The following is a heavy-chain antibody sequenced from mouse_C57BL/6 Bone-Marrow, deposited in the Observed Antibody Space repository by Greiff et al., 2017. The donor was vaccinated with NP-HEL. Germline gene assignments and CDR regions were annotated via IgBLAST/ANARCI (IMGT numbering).Heavy chain of an antibody. CDR1: GFSLTSYG. CDR2: IWRGGST. Sequence: VQLQQSGPGLVQPSQSLSITCTVSGFSLTSYGVHWVRQSPGKGLEWLGVIWRGGSTDYNAAFMSRLSITKDNSKSQVFFKMNSLQADDTAIYYCAKNKDCGNYCYYYAMDYWGQGTSVTVSS. V-gene: IGHV2-5*01. J-gene: IGHJ4*01. D-gene: IGHD2-1*01. CDR3: AKNKDCGNYCYYYAMDY.